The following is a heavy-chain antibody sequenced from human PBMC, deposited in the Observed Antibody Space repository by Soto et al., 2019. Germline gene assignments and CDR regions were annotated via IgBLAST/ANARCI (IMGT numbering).Heavy chain of an antibody. D-gene: IGHD6-13*01. Sequence: SVNVSCKASGGPFSSYAISWLRQAPGQGLEWMGGIIPIFGTANYAQKFQGRVTITADKSTSTAYMELSSMRSEDTAVYYCAREHSSSEIDYWGQGTLVTVYS. V-gene: IGHV1-69*06. CDR1: GGPFSSYA. CDR3: AREHSSSEIDY. J-gene: IGHJ4*02. CDR2: IIPIFGTA.